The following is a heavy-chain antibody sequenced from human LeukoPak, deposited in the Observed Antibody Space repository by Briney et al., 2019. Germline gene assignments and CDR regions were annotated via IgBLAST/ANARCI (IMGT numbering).Heavy chain of an antibody. Sequence: GASVKVSCKASGYTFTGYYMHWVRQAPGQGLEWMGWINPNSGGTNYAQKFQGRVTMTRDTSISTVYMELSSLRSEDTAVYYCARDFGAARSGLDNWFDPWGQGTLVTVSS. D-gene: IGHD3-22*01. CDR3: ARDFGAARSGLDNWFDP. V-gene: IGHV1-2*02. J-gene: IGHJ5*02. CDR1: GYTFTGYY. CDR2: INPNSGGT.